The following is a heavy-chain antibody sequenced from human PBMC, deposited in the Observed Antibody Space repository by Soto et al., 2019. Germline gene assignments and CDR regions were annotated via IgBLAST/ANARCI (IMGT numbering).Heavy chain of an antibody. J-gene: IGHJ4*01. CDR3: ARESSGYSSYFDY. CDR1: GLTFSNYW. D-gene: IGHD5-12*01. Sequence: GGSLRLSCAGSGLTFSNYWIHWVRQAPGQGLAWVSRISRDGSSTTYADSVKGRFTISRDFAKNTVYLQMNSLRAEDTAVYYCARESSGYSSYFDYWGHGTLVTVSS. V-gene: IGHV3-74*01. CDR2: ISRDGSST.